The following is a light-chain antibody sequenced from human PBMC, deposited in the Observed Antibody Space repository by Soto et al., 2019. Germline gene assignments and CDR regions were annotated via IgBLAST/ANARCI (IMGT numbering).Light chain of an antibody. Sequence: QSALTQPASVSGSPGQSITISCTGTSSDVGGYNYVSWYQQHPGQVPKLTIYEVTNRPSGVSSRFSGSKSGNTASLTTSGLQAEDEADYYCSSYTNRDTWVFGGGTKLTVL. CDR2: EVT. J-gene: IGLJ3*02. V-gene: IGLV2-14*01. CDR3: SSYTNRDTWV. CDR1: SSDVGGYNY.